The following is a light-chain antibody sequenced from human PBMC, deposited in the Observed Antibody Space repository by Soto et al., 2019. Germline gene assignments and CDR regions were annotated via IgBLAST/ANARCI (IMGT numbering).Light chain of an antibody. J-gene: IGKJ3*01. CDR3: QKYYSAPFT. Sequence: IQMTQTPSSLSASVGDRVTITCRASQPISNSLAWYQQKPGKVPKVLIYAASTLQSGVPSRFSGSGSGTDFTLTISSLQPEDVATYYCQKYYSAPFTFGPGTNLDIK. CDR2: AAS. V-gene: IGKV1-27*01. CDR1: QPISNS.